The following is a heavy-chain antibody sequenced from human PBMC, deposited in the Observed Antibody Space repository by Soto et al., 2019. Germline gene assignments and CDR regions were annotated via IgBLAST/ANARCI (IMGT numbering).Heavy chain of an antibody. V-gene: IGHV3-23*01. CDR2: ISGSGGST. D-gene: IGHD6-19*01. CDR3: AKSALRPEIVAMAVNPDY. J-gene: IGHJ4*02. Sequence: GGSLRLSCSASGFTFSSYAMSWVRQAPGKGLEWVSAISGSGGSTYYADSVKGRFTISRDNSKNTLYLQMNSLRVEDTAGYYRAKSALRPEIVAMAVNPDYRGQGTLFTVSS. CDR1: GFTFSSYA.